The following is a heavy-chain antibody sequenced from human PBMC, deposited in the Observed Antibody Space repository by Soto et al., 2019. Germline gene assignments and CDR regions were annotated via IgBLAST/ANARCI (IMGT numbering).Heavy chain of an antibody. CDR3: AKGGSGYYYYGMDV. CDR2: ISGSGGST. Sequence: GGSLRLSCAASGFTFSSYAMSWVRQAPGKGLEWVSAISGSGGSTYYADSVKGRFTISRDNSKNTLYLQMNSLRAEDTAVYYCAKGGSGYYYYGMDVWGQGTTVTVSS. D-gene: IGHD1-26*01. V-gene: IGHV3-23*01. CDR1: GFTFSSYA. J-gene: IGHJ6*02.